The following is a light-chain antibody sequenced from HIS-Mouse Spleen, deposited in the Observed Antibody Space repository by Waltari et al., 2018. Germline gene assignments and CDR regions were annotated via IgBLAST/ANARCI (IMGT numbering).Light chain of an antibody. V-gene: IGKV1-8*01. CDR2: AAS. CDR3: QQYYSYRFT. CDR1: QGISSY. J-gene: IGKJ3*01. Sequence: AIRMTQSPSSFSASTGDRVTITCQASQGISSYLAWYQQKPGKAPKLLIYAASTLQSGVPSRFSGSGSGTDFTLTISCLQSEDFATYYCQQYYSYRFTFGPGTKVDIK.